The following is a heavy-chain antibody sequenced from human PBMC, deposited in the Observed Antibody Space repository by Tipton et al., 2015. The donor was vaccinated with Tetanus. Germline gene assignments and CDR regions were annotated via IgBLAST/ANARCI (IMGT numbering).Heavy chain of an antibody. CDR2: ISSSGSP. CDR3: ARDIGTVRGVIQY. D-gene: IGHD3-10*01. V-gene: IGHV4-30-4*01. Sequence: TLSLTCSVSGDSITSGHFYWSWVRQPPGKGLEWIGYISSSGSPYYSPSLKSRLTLSVDTSKSQFSLKLTSVTAADTAVYYSARDIGTVRGVIQYWGQGTLVTVSS. J-gene: IGHJ4*02. CDR1: GDSITSGHFY.